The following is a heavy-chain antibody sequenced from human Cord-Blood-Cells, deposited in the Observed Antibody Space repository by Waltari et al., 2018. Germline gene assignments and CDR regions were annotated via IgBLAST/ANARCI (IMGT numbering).Heavy chain of an antibody. D-gene: IGHD1-1*01. CDR3: ARSTTPRAYFDY. CDR2: INPNSGGT. Sequence: VHLVQSGAEVKKPGASVKVSCQASRYTSPGYYMHWVRQAPGQGLEWMGWINPNSGGTNYAQKFQGWVTMTRDTSISTAYMELSRLRSDDTAVYYCARSTTPRAYFDYWGQGTLVTVSS. CDR1: RYTSPGYY. V-gene: IGHV1-2*04. J-gene: IGHJ4*02.